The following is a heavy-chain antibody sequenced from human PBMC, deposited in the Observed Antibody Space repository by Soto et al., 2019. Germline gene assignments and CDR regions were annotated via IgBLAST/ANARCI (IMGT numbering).Heavy chain of an antibody. Sequence: EVQLVESGGGLVQPGGSLRLSCEASGFTFSSYSMNWVRQAPGKGLEWVSYISSSSSTIYYADSVKGRFTISRDNAKNSLYLQMNSLRAEDTAVYYCARDSPTGLHFGDYWGQGTLVTVSS. CDR2: ISSSSSTI. CDR1: GFTFSSYS. J-gene: IGHJ4*02. D-gene: IGHD3-16*01. CDR3: ARDSPTGLHFGDY. V-gene: IGHV3-48*01.